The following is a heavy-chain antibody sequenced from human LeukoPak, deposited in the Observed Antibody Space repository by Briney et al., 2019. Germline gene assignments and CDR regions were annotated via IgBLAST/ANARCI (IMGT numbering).Heavy chain of an antibody. J-gene: IGHJ4*02. CDR2: ISGSGGST. CDR3: AKGGAVAGARHFDY. Sequence: SGGSQRLSCAASGFTFSSYAMSWVRQAPGKGLEWVSAISGSGGSTYYADSVKGRFTISRDNSKNTLYLQMNSLRAEDTAVYYCAKGGAVAGARHFDYWGQGTLVTVSS. V-gene: IGHV3-23*01. CDR1: GFTFSSYA. D-gene: IGHD6-19*01.